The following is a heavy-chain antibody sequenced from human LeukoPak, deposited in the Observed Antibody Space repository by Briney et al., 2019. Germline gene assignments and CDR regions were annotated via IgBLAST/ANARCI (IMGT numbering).Heavy chain of an antibody. CDR1: GGSFSGYY. Sequence: SETLSLTCAVYGGSFSGYYWSWIRQPPGKGLEWIGEINHSGSTNYNPSLKSRVTISVDTSKNQFSLKLSSVTAADTAVYYCAGAPLVTAIPIVWGQGTTVTVSS. D-gene: IGHD2-21*02. CDR3: AGAPLVTAIPIV. J-gene: IGHJ6*02. CDR2: INHSGST. V-gene: IGHV4-34*01.